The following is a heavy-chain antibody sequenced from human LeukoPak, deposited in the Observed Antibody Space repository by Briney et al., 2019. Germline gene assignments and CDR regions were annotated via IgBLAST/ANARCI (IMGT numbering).Heavy chain of an antibody. V-gene: IGHV3-23*01. CDR2: IFGSGGSA. D-gene: IGHD6-19*01. CDR1: GFTFGSYA. J-gene: IGHJ4*02. CDR3: GKTTTGYGSGQEPAGPVDY. Sequence: GGSLRLSCEASGFTFGSYAMYWVRQAPGKGLEWVAGIFGSGGSAHYADSVKGRFTISRDNSKNTVYLQINSLRAEDTAVYYWGKTTTGYGSGQEPAGPVDYWGQGPLVTV.